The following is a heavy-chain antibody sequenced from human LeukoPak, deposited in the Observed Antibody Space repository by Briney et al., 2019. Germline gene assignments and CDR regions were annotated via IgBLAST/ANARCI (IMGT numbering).Heavy chain of an antibody. J-gene: IGHJ4*02. D-gene: IGHD4-17*01. CDR1: GFTFSSYA. CDR3: ARYHYGSLYFDY. CDR2: ISYDGSNK. V-gene: IGHV3-30-3*01. Sequence: GRSLRLSCAASGFTFSSYAMHWVRQAPGKGLEWVAVISYDGSNKYYADSLKGRFTISRDNAKNSLYLQMNSLRAEDTAVYYCARYHYGSLYFDYWGQGTLVTVSS.